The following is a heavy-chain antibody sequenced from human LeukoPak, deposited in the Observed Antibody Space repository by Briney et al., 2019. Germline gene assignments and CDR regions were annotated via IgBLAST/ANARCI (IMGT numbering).Heavy chain of an antibody. V-gene: IGHV3-64D*06. CDR2: ISGSGGST. D-gene: IGHD6-13*01. CDR3: RQSIAAAGTVC. CDR1: GFTFSSYA. Sequence: PGGSLRLSCSASGFTFSSYAMHSVRQAPGKGLEYVSSISGSGGSTYYGGSVRGRFSISRDNSKNTLYLQMSSLRAEDTAVYYCRQSIAAAGTVCWGQGTLVTVSS. J-gene: IGHJ4*02.